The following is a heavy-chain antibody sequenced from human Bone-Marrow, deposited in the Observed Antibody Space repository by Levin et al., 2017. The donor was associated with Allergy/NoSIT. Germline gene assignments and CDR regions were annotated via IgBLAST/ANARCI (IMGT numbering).Heavy chain of an antibody. D-gene: IGHD4/OR15-4a*01. V-gene: IGHV3-48*03. Sequence: HSGGSLRLSCVASGFTLSTHEINWVRQAPGKGLEWISYISSSGRTTYYADSVRGRSTISRDDAQNAVYLEMRSLRVDDTALYFCARDNGAYDYGDNVDACDVWGRGTMVTVSS. CDR3: ARDNGAYDYGDNVDACDV. CDR2: ISSSGRTT. J-gene: IGHJ3*01. CDR1: GFTLSTHE.